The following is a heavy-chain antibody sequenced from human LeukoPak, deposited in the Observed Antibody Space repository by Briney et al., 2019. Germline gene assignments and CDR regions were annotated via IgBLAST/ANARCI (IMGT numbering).Heavy chain of an antibody. Sequence: GGSLRLSCAASEFTFSRYGMNWVCQRPGKGLEWVSSISWSSTYIYYAESVKGRFTISRDNAKNSLFLQMNTLRAEDTAVYYCASGSYSFDFWGQGALVTVSS. D-gene: IGHD1-26*01. V-gene: IGHV3-21*06. J-gene: IGHJ4*02. CDR2: ISWSSTYI. CDR1: EFTFSRYG. CDR3: ASGSYSFDF.